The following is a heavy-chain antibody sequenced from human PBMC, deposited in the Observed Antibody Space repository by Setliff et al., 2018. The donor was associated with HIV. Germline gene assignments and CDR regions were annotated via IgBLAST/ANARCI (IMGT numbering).Heavy chain of an antibody. J-gene: IGHJ5*02. CDR1: GYSINSSHF. CDR2: IYHSGNT. CDR3: AAATTLLSPRA. V-gene: IGHV4-38-2*02. Sequence: SETLSLTCTVSGYSINSSHFWGWIRQPPGKGLEWVGSIYHSGNTHYNPSLKSRVTLSVDTSKNQFSLKLSSVTAADTAVYYCAAATTLLSPRAWGQGTLVTVSS. D-gene: IGHD2-15*01.